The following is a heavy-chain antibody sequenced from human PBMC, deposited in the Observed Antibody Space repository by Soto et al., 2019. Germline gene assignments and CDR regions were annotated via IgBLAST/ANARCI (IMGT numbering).Heavy chain of an antibody. CDR1: GFSFSDHC. Sequence: GGSLRLSCAASGFSFSDHCLHWVRQAPGKGLGWVSRLSRSGGSTYYTDSVKGRFTISRDNAKNTLYLQMNSLRAEDTAVYYCAKVLVFGVSNCKLWSSYSTGLGYWGQGTLGTVSS. J-gene: IGHJ4*02. CDR2: LSRSGGST. V-gene: IGHV3-23*01. CDR3: AKVLVFGVSNCKLWSSYSTGLGY. D-gene: IGHD3-3*01.